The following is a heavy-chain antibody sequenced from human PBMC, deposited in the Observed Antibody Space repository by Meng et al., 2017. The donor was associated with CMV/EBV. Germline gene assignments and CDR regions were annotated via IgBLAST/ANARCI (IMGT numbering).Heavy chain of an antibody. CDR1: GYHLSTSGMS. Sequence: KQFVATMNKPNPSLTLPCMATGYHLSTSGMSLGIITQPQGQALKWLALIYSANNKRERKSLSRVITTTDTSSSNPVIVLMTIMAPAATALYYGADLAAISEAGYYQHWGQGTLVTVS. J-gene: IGHJ1*01. V-gene: IGHV2-5*02. CDR3: ADLAAISEAGYYQH. CDR2: IYSANNK. D-gene: IGHD5-18*01.